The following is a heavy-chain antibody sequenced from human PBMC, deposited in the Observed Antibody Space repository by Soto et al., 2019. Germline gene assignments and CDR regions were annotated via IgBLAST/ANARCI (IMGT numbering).Heavy chain of an antibody. V-gene: IGHV1-46*01. J-gene: IGHJ6*02. CDR1: GYTFTSYY. Sequence: ASVKVSCKASGYTFTSYYMHWVRQAPGQGLEWMGIINPSGGSTSYAQKFQGRVTMTRDTSTSTVYMELSSLRSEDTAVYYCARGGAAAGTPWNYYYYYYGMDVWGQGTTITVSS. D-gene: IGHD6-13*01. CDR3: ARGGAAAGTPWNYYYYYYGMDV. CDR2: INPSGGST.